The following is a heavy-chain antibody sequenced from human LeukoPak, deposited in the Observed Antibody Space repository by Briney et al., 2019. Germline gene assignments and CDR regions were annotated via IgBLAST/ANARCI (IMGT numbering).Heavy chain of an antibody. Sequence: GASVKVSCKASGYTLTSYDINWVRQATGQGLEWMGWMNPNSGNTGYAQKFQGRVTMTRNTSISTAYMELSSLRSEDTAVYYCARGQGLLWFGELYPVDIWGQGTMVTVSS. CDR3: ARGQGLLWFGELYPVDI. CDR1: GYTLTSYD. J-gene: IGHJ3*02. V-gene: IGHV1-8*01. CDR2: MNPNSGNT. D-gene: IGHD3-10*01.